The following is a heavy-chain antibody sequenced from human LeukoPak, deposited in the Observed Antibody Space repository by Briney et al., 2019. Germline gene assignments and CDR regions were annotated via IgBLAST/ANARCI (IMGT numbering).Heavy chain of an antibody. D-gene: IGHD2-21*02. CDR2: ISAYNGNT. CDR1: GYTFTSYG. V-gene: IGHV1-18*01. Sequence: ASVKVSCKASGYTFTSYGISWVRQAPGQGLEWMGWISAYNGNTNYAQRFQGKVTITADKSTSTAYMELSSLRSEDTAVYYCARTYCGGDCYSSRGWFDPWGQGTLVTVSS. CDR3: ARTYCGGDCYSSRGWFDP. J-gene: IGHJ5*02.